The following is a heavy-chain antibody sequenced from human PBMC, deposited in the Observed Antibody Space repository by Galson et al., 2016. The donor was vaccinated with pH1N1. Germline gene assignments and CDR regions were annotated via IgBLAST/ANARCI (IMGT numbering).Heavy chain of an antibody. V-gene: IGHV3-20*04. J-gene: IGHJ6*03. CDR2: INWNGGNT. Sequence: SLRLSCAGSGYRFGDYGMIWVRQRPGKGLEWVSAINWNGGNTGYADSVKGRFTISRDDAKNSLFLQMNSLRAEDTALYYCARNYYGSGNYYKPVGFYYMDVWGKGTTVTVSS. CDR1: GYRFGDYG. CDR3: ARNYYGSGNYYKPVGFYYMDV. D-gene: IGHD3-10*01.